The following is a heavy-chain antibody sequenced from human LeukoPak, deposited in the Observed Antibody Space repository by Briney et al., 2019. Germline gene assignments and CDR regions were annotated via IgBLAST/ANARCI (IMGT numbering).Heavy chain of an antibody. CDR1: GGSITSHY. D-gene: IGHD5-24*01. V-gene: IGHV4-59*11. Sequence: SETLSLTCTVSGGSITSHYWSWIRQPPGKGLEWIGYIFYSGSTNYNPPLRSRVTISVDTSKTQFSLRLSSVTAADTAVYYCARGGDGYNYWFDPWGQGALVTVSS. CDR3: ARGGDGYNYWFDP. J-gene: IGHJ5*02. CDR2: IFYSGST.